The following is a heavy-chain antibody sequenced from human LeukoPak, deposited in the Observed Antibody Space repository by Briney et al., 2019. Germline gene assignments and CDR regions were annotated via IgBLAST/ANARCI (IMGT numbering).Heavy chain of an antibody. CDR1: GFTFSNYW. D-gene: IGHD6-6*01. CDR2: INTDGSST. CDR3: ARGYSSSYRIDY. Sequence: GGSLRLSCAASGFTFSNYWMHWVRQAPGKGLVWVSRINTDGSSTTYADSVKGRFTISRDNAKNTLYLQMNSLSAEDTAVYCCARGYSSSYRIDYWGQGTLVTVSS. V-gene: IGHV3-74*01. J-gene: IGHJ4*02.